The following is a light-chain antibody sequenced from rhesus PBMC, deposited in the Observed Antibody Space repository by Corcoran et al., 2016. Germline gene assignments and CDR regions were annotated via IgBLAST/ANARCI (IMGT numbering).Light chain of an antibody. CDR2: AAS. CDR1: QGISDY. CDR3: LQGYSTPMYS. J-gene: IGKJ2*01. V-gene: IGKV1-36*02. Sequence: DIQMTQSPSSLSASVGDRVTITCRASQGISDYLNWYQQKPEKAPKRLIYAASSLESGVPSRFSGSGSGTDFTLTISSLKPEDFAAYYCLQGYSTPMYSFGQGTKVEIK.